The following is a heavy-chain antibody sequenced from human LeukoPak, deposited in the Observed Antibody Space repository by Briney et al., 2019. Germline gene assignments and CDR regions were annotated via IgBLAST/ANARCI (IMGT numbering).Heavy chain of an antibody. CDR3: AREAYSSAYYFDY. J-gene: IGHJ4*02. D-gene: IGHD5-18*01. CDR1: GYTFTSYA. CDR2: INTNIANP. V-gene: IGHV7-4-1*02. Sequence: ASVKVSCKASGYTFTSYAMNWVRQAPGQGLEWLGWINTNIANPSYARGFTGRFVFSLDTSVSTAYLQISSLEAEDTAVYYCAREAYSSAYYFDYWGQGTLVTVSS.